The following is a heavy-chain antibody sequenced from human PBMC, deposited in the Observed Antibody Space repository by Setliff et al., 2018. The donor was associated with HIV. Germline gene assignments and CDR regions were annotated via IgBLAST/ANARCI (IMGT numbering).Heavy chain of an antibody. V-gene: IGHV3-23*01. CDR2: ISGSGDTT. CDR3: ILLGMHGAFDI. CDR1: GFTFSTYA. D-gene: IGHD7-27*01. Sequence: GGSLRLSCAASGFTFSTYAMTWVRQAPGRGLEWVSVISGSGDTTYYSDSVKGRFTISRDNSKNTVYLQMSSLSTEDTAVYYCILLGMHGAFDIWGQGTMVTVSS. J-gene: IGHJ3*02.